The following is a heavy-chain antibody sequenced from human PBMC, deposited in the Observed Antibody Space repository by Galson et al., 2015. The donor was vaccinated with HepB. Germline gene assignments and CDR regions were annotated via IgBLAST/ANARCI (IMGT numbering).Heavy chain of an antibody. CDR3: ARNPTGGVTFDY. CDR1: GFTFSSYA. V-gene: IGHV3-23*01. Sequence: SLRLSCAASGFTFSSYAMSWVRQAPGKGLEWVSAISGSGGSTYYADSVKGRFTISRDNSKNTLYLQMNSLRAEDTAVYYCARNPTGGVTFDYWGQGTLVTVSS. CDR2: ISGSGGST. J-gene: IGHJ4*02. D-gene: IGHD2-21*02.